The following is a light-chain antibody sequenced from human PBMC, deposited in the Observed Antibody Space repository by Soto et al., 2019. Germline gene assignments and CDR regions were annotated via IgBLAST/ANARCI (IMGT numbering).Light chain of an antibody. J-gene: IGKJ5*01. CDR3: QQYNSWPPIP. CDR1: QSVSSN. CDR2: GAS. V-gene: IGKV3-15*01. Sequence: EIVMTQSPATLSVSPGERATLSCRASQSVSSNLAWYQQKPGQAPRLLIYGASTRATGIPDSFSGSGSGTEFTITISSLQSEDFAVYYCQQYNSWPPIPFGQGTRLEIK.